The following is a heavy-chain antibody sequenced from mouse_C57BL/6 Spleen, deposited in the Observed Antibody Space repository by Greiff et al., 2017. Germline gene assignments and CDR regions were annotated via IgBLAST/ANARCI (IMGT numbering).Heavy chain of an antibody. D-gene: IGHD1-1*01. CDR2: INPNNGGT. Sequence: VQLQQSGPELVKPGASVKIPCKASGYTFTDYNMDWVKQSHGKSLEWIGDINPNNGGTIYNQKFKGKATLTVDKSSSTAYMERRSLTSEDTAVYYCARRTLNYGAWFAYWGQGTLVTVSA. CDR3: ARRTLNYGAWFAY. J-gene: IGHJ3*01. CDR1: GYTFTDYN. V-gene: IGHV1-18*01.